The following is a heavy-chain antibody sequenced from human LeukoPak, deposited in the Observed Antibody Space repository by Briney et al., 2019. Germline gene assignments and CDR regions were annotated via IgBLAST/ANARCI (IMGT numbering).Heavy chain of an antibody. D-gene: IGHD6-13*01. V-gene: IGHV3-64D*06. J-gene: IGHJ4*02. Sequence: GGSPRLSCSASGFTFSSYAMHWVRQAPGKGLEYVSAISSGGSTYYADSVKGRFTISRDNSKNTLYLQMSSLRAEDTAVYYCVKDQAAAGSYGEFDYWGQGTLVTVSS. CDR1: GFTFSSYA. CDR3: VKDQAAAGSYGEFDY. CDR2: ISSGGST.